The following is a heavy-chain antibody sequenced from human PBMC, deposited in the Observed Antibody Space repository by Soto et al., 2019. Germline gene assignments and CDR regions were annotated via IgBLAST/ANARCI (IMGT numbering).Heavy chain of an antibody. V-gene: IGHV4-34*01. CDR3: ARGPGGIAAAGNY. Sequence: QVQLQQWGAGLLKPSETLSLTCAVYGGSFSGYYWSWIRQPPGKGLEWIGEINHSGSTNYNPSLKRRVTISVDTSTNQFALTRSSVTAADTAVYYCARGPGGIAAAGNYWGKGTLVTVSS. CDR2: INHSGST. J-gene: IGHJ4*02. D-gene: IGHD6-13*01. CDR1: GGSFSGYY.